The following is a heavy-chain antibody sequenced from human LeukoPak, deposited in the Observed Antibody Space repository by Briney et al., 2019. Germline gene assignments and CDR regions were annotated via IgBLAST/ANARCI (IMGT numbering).Heavy chain of an antibody. V-gene: IGHV3-30*18. J-gene: IGHJ5*02. CDR2: ISYDGSNK. CDR1: GSTVSSNY. D-gene: IGHD7-27*01. CDR3: AKDLGPGDNWFDP. Sequence: PGGSLRLFCAASGSTVSSNYMSWDRQAPGKGLEWVAVISYDGSNKYYADSVKGRFTISRDNSKNTLYLQMNSLRAEDTAVYYCAKDLGPGDNWFDPWGQGTLVTVSS.